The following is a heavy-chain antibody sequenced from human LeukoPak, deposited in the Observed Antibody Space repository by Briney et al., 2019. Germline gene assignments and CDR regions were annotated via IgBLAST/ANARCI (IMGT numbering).Heavy chain of an antibody. D-gene: IGHD5-12*01. CDR1: GGSISSSSYY. CDR3: ASLKVATTDKSYYFDY. V-gene: IGHV4-39*07. J-gene: IGHJ4*02. CDR2: IYYSGST. Sequence: SETLSLTCTVSGGSISSSSYYWGWIRQPPGKGLGWIGSIYYSGSTYYNPSLKSRVTISGDLSKNQLSLKLISVTAADTAVYYCASLKVATTDKSYYFDYWGQGTLVTVSS.